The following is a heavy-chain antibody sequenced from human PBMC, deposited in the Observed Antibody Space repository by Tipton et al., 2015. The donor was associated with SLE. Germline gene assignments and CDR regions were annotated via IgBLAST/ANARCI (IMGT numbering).Heavy chain of an antibody. Sequence: QSGAEVKKPGASVKVSCKASGYTFRSHGISWVRQAPGQGPEWMGWISTYNGNTKYAQRVQGRVSMTRDTSTSTAYMELRSLRSDGTAVYYWARVGDQRLYCYSCMEVRGKGTPVAVS. CDR2: ISTYNGNT. D-gene: IGHD2-21*02. J-gene: IGHJ6*03. CDR1: GYTFRSHG. V-gene: IGHV1-18*01. CDR3: ARVGDQRLYCYSCMEV.